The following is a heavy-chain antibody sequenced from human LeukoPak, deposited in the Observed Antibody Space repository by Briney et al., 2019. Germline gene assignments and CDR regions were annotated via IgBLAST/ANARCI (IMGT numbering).Heavy chain of an antibody. V-gene: IGHV3-30*18. Sequence: GGSLRLSCATSGFTFTDYGMNWVRQAPGKGLEWVAVISYDGSNKYYADSVKGRFTISRDNSKNTLYLQMNSLRAEDTAVYYCAKDFEEVRGVIKGYFNYWGQGTLVTVSS. CDR3: AKDFEEVRGVIKGYFNY. CDR2: ISYDGSNK. CDR1: GFTFTDYG. J-gene: IGHJ4*02. D-gene: IGHD3-10*01.